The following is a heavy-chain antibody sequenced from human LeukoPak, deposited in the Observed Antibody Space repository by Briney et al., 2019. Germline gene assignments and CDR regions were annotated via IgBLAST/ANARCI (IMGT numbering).Heavy chain of an antibody. V-gene: IGHV3-49*03. J-gene: IGHJ4*02. D-gene: IGHD2/OR15-2a*01. CDR1: GFTFGDYA. CDR2: IRSKAYGGTT. Sequence: GGSLRLSCTASGFTFGDYAMSWFRQAPGKGLEWVGFIRSKAYGGTTEYAASVKGRFTISRDDSKSIAYLQMNSLKTEDTAVYYCTRTVIGNSFDYWGQGTLVTVSS. CDR3: TRTVIGNSFDY.